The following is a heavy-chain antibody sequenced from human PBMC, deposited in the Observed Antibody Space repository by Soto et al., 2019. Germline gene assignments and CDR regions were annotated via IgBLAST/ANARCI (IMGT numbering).Heavy chain of an antibody. CDR2: IYHSGST. CDR1: GGSISSGGYS. V-gene: IGHV4-30-2*01. J-gene: IGHJ3*02. D-gene: IGHD5-12*01. Sequence: TLSLTCAVSGGSISSGGYSWSWIRQPPGKGLEWIGYIYHSGSTYYNPSLKSRVTISVDRSKNQFSLKLSSVTAADTAVYYCARAGGYSGYDHAFDIWGQGTMVTVSS. CDR3: ARAGGYSGYDHAFDI.